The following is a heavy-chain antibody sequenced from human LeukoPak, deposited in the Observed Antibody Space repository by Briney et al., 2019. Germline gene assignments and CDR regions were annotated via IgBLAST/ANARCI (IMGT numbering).Heavy chain of an antibody. D-gene: IGHD3-3*01. Sequence: EAGGSLRLSCAPSGFTFSRHGMHWVRQAPGKGLEWVAIISNDGSRKYYAHSVEGRFTISRDNSKNTLYLQMNSLRAEDTAVYYCARVITIFGVAPRRPDYWGQGTLVTVSS. V-gene: IGHV3-30*03. CDR1: GFTFSRHG. CDR3: ARVITIFGVAPRRPDY. CDR2: ISNDGSRK. J-gene: IGHJ4*02.